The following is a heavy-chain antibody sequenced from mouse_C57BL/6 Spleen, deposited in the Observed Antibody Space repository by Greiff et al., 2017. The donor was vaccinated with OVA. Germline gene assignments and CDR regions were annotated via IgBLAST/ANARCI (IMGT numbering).Heavy chain of an antibody. J-gene: IGHJ2*01. D-gene: IGHD1-1*01. V-gene: IGHV1-82*01. CDR3: ARDTTVLDY. CDR1: GYAFSSSW. CDR2: IYPGDGDT. Sequence: QVQLKESGPELVKPGASVKISCKASGYAFSSSWMNWVKQRPGKGLEWIGRIYPGDGDTNYNGKFKGKATLTTDKSSSTAYMQLSSLTSEDSAVYFCARDTTVLDYWGQGTTLTVSS.